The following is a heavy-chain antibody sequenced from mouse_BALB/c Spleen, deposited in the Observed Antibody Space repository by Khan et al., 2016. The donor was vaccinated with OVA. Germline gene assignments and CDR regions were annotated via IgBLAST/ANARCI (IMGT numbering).Heavy chain of an antibody. CDR1: GFTFSSFG. V-gene: IGHV5-17*02. Sequence: EVELVESGGGLVQPGGSRKLSCAASGFTFSSFGMFWIRQAPEKGLEWVAYISSVSSTFYYADTVKGRFTISRDNPKHTLFLQMTSLRSEDTAMYYCARILGIYAMDYWGQGTSVTVSS. CDR3: ARILGIYAMDY. CDR2: ISSVSSTF. J-gene: IGHJ4*01. D-gene: IGHD1-1*02.